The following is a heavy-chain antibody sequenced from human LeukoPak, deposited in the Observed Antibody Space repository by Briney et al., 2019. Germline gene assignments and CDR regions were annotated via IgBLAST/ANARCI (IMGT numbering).Heavy chain of an antibody. CDR3: AADTGVLLNS. Sequence: ASVKVSCKVFGYTLTELSMHWVRQAPGKGLEWMGGVDPEDGETIYAQRFQGRVNMTEDTSADTAYMELSSLRSEDTAVYYCAADTGVLLNSWGQGTLVTVSS. D-gene: IGHD4-23*01. V-gene: IGHV1-24*01. J-gene: IGHJ4*02. CDR2: VDPEDGET. CDR1: GYTLTELS.